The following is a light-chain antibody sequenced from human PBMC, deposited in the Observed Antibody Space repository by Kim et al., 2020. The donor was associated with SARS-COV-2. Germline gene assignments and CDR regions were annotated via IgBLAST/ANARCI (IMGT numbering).Light chain of an antibody. Sequence: AVKPTRTRSSCNSAYAIAWHQQQPEKGPRYLMKLNSDGSHSKGDGIPDRFSGSSSGAERYLTISSLQSEDEADYYCQTWGTGIVVFGGGTQLTVL. V-gene: IGLV4-69*01. CDR1: SCNSAYA. CDR2: LNSDGSH. CDR3: QTWGTGIVV. J-gene: IGLJ2*01.